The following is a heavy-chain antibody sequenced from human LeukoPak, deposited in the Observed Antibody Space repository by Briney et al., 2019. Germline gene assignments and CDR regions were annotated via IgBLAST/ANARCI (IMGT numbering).Heavy chain of an antibody. D-gene: IGHD3-10*01. CDR3: AKDLQDYYASGSYYNVLGGAFDY. J-gene: IGHJ4*02. CDR2: ISGSGGST. Sequence: GGSLRLSCVASGFAFRNNAMSWIRQAPGKGLEWVSLISGSGGSTYSPDSVKGRFTVSRDHSKNTLYLQMNSLRAEDTAVYYCAKDLQDYYASGSYYNVLGGAFDYWGPGTLVTVSS. V-gene: IGHV3-23*01. CDR1: GFAFRNNA.